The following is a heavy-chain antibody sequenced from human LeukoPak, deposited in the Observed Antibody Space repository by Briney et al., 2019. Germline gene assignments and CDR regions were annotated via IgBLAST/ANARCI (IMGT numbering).Heavy chain of an antibody. J-gene: IGHJ4*02. Sequence: GGSLRLSCVASGFAFSNHNMDWVRQAPGKGLEWVSSISSSSSYIYYADSVKGRFTISRDNAKNSLYLQMNSLRAEDTAVYYCARESRTSGWFGTFDYWGQGTLVTVSS. D-gene: IGHD3-10*01. V-gene: IGHV3-21*01. CDR2: ISSSSSYI. CDR1: GFAFSNHN. CDR3: ARESRTSGWFGTFDY.